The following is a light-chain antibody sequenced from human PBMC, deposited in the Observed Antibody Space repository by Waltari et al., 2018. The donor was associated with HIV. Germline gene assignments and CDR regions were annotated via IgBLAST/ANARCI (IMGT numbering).Light chain of an antibody. Sequence: EIQMTQSPATLSVSPGERATLACRASQNVNKHLAWYQQKLGQPPRLLIYDLSTRAPGIPARFSASGSVTEFTLTISSLQSEDFGVYYCQQYTYWPLTFGGGTKVEIQ. V-gene: IGKV3-15*01. CDR1: QNVNKH. J-gene: IGKJ4*01. CDR2: DLS. CDR3: QQYTYWPLT.